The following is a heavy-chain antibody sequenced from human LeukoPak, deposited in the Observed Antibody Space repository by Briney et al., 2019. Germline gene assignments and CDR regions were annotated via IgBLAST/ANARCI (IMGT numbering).Heavy chain of an antibody. V-gene: IGHV4-30-4*01. CDR2: IYYSGST. CDR3: ARVDVVGEYYFDY. D-gene: IGHD2-15*01. CDR1: GGSISSGDYY. Sequence: SETLSLTCTVSGGSISSGDYYWSWLRQPPGKGLEWIGYIYYSGSTYYNPSLKSRVTISVDTSKNHFSLKLSCVTAAETAVYYCARVDVVGEYYFDYWGQGTLVTVSS. J-gene: IGHJ4*02.